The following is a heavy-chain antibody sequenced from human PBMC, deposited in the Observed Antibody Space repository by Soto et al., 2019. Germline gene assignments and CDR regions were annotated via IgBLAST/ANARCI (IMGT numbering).Heavy chain of an antibody. J-gene: IGHJ6*02. V-gene: IGHV4-59*01. CDR1: GGSISSYY. Sequence: XETLSLTYTVSGGSISSYYWSWIRQPPGKGLEWIGYIYYSGSTNYNPSLKSRVTISVDTSKNQFSLKLSSVTAADTAVYYCAREGRHGMDVWGQGTTVTVSS. CDR3: AREGRHGMDV. CDR2: IYYSGST.